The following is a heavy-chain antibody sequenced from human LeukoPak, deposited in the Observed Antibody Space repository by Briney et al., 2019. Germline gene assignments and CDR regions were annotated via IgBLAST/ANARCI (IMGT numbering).Heavy chain of an antibody. J-gene: IGHJ4*02. V-gene: IGHV4-59*01. Sequence: KPSETLSLTCTVSGGSISSYYWSWIRQPPGKGLELIGYIYYSGSTNYNPSLKSRVTISVDTSKNQFSLKLSSVTAADTAVYYCARYGKIYGDYDNYFDYWGQGTLVTVSS. D-gene: IGHD4-17*01. CDR1: GGSISSYY. CDR2: IYYSGST. CDR3: ARYGKIYGDYDNYFDY.